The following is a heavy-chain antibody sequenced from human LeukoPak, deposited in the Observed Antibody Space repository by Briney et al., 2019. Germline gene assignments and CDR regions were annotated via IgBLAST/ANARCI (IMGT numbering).Heavy chain of an antibody. Sequence: GSLRLSCAASGFTFSSYSMNWVRQAPGKGLEWVSSISSSSSYIYYADSVKGRFTISRDNAKNSLYLQMNSLRAEDTAVYYCARSYYDFWSGYYFDYWGQGTLVTVSS. J-gene: IGHJ4*02. V-gene: IGHV3-21*01. CDR3: ARSYYDFWSGYYFDY. D-gene: IGHD3-3*01. CDR1: GFTFSSYS. CDR2: ISSSSSYI.